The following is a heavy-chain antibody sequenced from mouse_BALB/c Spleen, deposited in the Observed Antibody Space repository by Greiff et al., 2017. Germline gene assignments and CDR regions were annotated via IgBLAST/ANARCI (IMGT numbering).Heavy chain of an antibody. D-gene: IGHD2-4*01. Sequence: EVQLQESGPGLVKPSQSLSLTCSVTGYSITSGYYWNWIRQFPGNKLEWMGYISYDGSNNYNPSLKNRISITRDTSKNQFFLKLNSVTTEDTATYYCAREGMGLRSWFAYWGQGTLVTVSA. CDR3: AREGMGLRSWFAY. J-gene: IGHJ3*01. V-gene: IGHV3-6*02. CDR1: GYSITSGYY. CDR2: ISYDGSN.